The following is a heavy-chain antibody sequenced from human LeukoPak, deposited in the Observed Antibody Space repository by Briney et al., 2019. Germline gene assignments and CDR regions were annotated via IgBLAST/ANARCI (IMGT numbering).Heavy chain of an antibody. CDR2: IYPGDSDT. CDR3: ARDEWLQLLDY. D-gene: IGHD5-24*01. J-gene: IGHJ4*02. CDR1: GYSFTSYW. Sequence: GESLKISCKGSGYSFTSYWIGWVRQMPGKGLEWMGTIYPGDSDTRYSPSFQGQVTISADKSISTAYLQWSSLKASDTAVYYCARDEWLQLLDYWGQGTLVTVSS. V-gene: IGHV5-51*01.